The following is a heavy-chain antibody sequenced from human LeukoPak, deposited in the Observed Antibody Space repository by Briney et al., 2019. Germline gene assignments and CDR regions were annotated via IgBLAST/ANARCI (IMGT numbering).Heavy chain of an antibody. Sequence: ASMKVSCKASGYTFTSYDINWVRQATGQGLEGMGWMNPNSGNTGYAQKFQGRVTMTRNTSISTAYMELSSLRSEDTAVYYCARGHIAAAGTEGYYYYGMDVWGQGTTVTVSS. CDR3: ARGHIAAAGTEGYYYYGMDV. J-gene: IGHJ6*02. D-gene: IGHD6-13*01. CDR1: GYTFTSYD. V-gene: IGHV1-8*01. CDR2: MNPNSGNT.